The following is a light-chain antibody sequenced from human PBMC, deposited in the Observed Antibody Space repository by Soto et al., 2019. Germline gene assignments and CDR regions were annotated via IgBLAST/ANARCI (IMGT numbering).Light chain of an antibody. CDR3: SSYAGSNNLV. Sequence: QSALTQPPSASGSPGQSVTISCTGTISAVGGYNYVSWYQQHPGKAPKLMIYEVSKRPSGVPDRFSGSKSGNTASLTVSGLQADDEADYFCSSYAGSNNLVFGTGTKLTVL. J-gene: IGLJ1*01. V-gene: IGLV2-8*01. CDR2: EVS. CDR1: ISAVGGYNY.